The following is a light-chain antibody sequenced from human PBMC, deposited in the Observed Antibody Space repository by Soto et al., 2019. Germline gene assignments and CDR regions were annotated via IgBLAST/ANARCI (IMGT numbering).Light chain of an antibody. J-gene: IGLJ1*01. CDR3: AAWDDSLNGFYV. CDR1: TSNIGSNP. CDR2: TNN. Sequence: QSVLTQPPSVSGTPGQTVTISCSGSTSNIGSNPVNWYQQLPGTAPRLLISTNNQRPSGVPDRFSGSRSGTSASLAISGLQSEDEADYYCAAWDDSLNGFYVFGTGTKVTVL. V-gene: IGLV1-44*01.